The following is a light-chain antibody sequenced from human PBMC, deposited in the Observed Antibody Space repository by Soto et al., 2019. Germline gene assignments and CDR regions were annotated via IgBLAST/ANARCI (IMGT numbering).Light chain of an antibody. CDR3: ATWDDSLNGVV. CDR2: YDD. Sequence: QSVLTQPPSVSGAPGQRVTIPCTGNSSNLGAGYDVHWYQQFPEKAPTLLIYYDDLVPSGVSYRFSGSKSGTSASLAISGLQSEDEADYYCATWDDSLNGVVFGGGTKLTVL. V-gene: IGLV1-36*01. CDR1: SSNLGAGYD. J-gene: IGLJ2*01.